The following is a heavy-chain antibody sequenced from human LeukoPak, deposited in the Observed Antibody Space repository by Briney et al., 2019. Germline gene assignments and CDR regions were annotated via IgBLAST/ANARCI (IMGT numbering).Heavy chain of an antibody. CDR2: IYYSGST. Sequence: LSXXXTVSGGSISSGGYYWSWLRQHPGKGLEWIGYIYYSGSTYYNPSLKSRVTISVDTSKNQFSLKLSSVTAADTAVYYCARARAGLRYGMDVWGQGTTVTVSS. J-gene: IGHJ6*02. CDR3: ARARAGLRYGMDV. D-gene: IGHD2-21*01. V-gene: IGHV4-31*03. CDR1: GGSISSGGYY.